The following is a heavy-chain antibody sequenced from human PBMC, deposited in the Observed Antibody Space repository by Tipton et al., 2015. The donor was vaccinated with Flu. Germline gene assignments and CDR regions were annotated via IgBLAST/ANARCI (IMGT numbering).Heavy chain of an antibody. Sequence: GLVKPSETLSLTCTVSGGSISSNYWSWIRQPPGKGLEWIGYIYYSGSTKYNPSLKSRVTISVDTSKGQFSLNLSSVTAADTAVYYCARDLKWSSAYYNPFGYWGQGTLVTVSS. D-gene: IGHD3-22*01. CDR1: GGSISSNY. V-gene: IGHV4-59*01. CDR2: IYYSGST. CDR3: ARDLKWSSAYYNPFGY. J-gene: IGHJ4*02.